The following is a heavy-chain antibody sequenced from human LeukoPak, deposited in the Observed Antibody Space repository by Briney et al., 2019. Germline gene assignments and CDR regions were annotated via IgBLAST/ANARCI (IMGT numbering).Heavy chain of an antibody. J-gene: IGHJ4*02. CDR1: GFSLSTRGMR. CDR3: ARIGGRGIPDY. CDR2: IDWDDDK. Sequence: GSGPSLVKPPQTLTLTCTFSGFSLSTRGMRVSWIRQPPGKALEWLARIDWDDDKFYSTSLKTRLTISKDTSKNQVVLTMTNMDPVDTATYYCARIGGRGIPDYWGQGTLVTVSS. V-gene: IGHV2-70*04. D-gene: IGHD3-16*01.